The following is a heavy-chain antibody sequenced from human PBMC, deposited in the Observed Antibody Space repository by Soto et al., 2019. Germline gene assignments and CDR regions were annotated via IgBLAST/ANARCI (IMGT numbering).Heavy chain of an antibody. J-gene: IGHJ5*02. CDR3: ARGYCSSTSCWNWFDP. Sequence: SETLSLTCAVYGGSFSGYYWSWIRQPPGKGLEWIGEITHSGGTNYNPSLKSRVTISVDTSKNQFSLKLSSVTAADTAVYYCARGYCSSTSCWNWFDPWGQGPLVT. CDR1: GGSFSGYY. V-gene: IGHV4-34*01. CDR2: ITHSGGT. D-gene: IGHD2-2*01.